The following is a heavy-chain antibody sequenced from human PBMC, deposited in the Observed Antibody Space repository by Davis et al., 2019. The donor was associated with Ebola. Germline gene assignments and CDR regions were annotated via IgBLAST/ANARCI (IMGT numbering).Heavy chain of an antibody. V-gene: IGHV3-23*01. CDR2: ISGSGGST. Sequence: GESLKISCAASGFTFSSYAMSWVRQAPGKGLEWVSAISGSGGSTNYADSVKGRFTISRDNAKNTLYLQMSSLRAEDTARYYCVRDGDHYDFSSWGQGTLVTVSS. J-gene: IGHJ5*02. D-gene: IGHD3-3*01. CDR1: GFTFSSYA. CDR3: VRDGDHYDFSS.